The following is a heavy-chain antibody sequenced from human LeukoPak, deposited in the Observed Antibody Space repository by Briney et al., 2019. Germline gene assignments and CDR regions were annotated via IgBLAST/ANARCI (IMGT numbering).Heavy chain of an antibody. J-gene: IGHJ5*02. V-gene: IGHV3-9*01. Sequence: GGSLRLSCAASGFTFDDYAMHWVRQAPGKGLEWVSGISWNSGSIGYADSVKGRFTISRDNAKNSLYLQMNSLRAEDTALYYCAKDMTGYPTWGQGTLVTVSS. CDR1: GFTFDDYA. D-gene: IGHD3-9*01. CDR3: AKDMTGYPT. CDR2: ISWNSGSI.